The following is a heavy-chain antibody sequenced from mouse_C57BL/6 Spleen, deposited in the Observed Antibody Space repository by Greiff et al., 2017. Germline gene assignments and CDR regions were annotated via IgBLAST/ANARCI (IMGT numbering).Heavy chain of an antibody. D-gene: IGHD1-1*01. CDR3: ARERGITTVVAFDY. CDR1: GYAFSSSW. Sequence: QVQLKESGPELVKPGASVKISCKASGYAFSSSWMNWVKQRPGKGLEWIGRIYPGDGDTNYNGKFKGKATLTADKSSSPAYMQLSSLTSEDSAVYFCARERGITTVVAFDYWGQGTTLTVSS. V-gene: IGHV1-82*01. CDR2: IYPGDGDT. J-gene: IGHJ2*01.